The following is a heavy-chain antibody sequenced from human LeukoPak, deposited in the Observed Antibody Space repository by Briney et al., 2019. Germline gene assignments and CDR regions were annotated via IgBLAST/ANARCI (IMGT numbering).Heavy chain of an antibody. J-gene: IGHJ4*02. CDR1: GGSISSGGYY. D-gene: IGHD6-13*01. V-gene: IGHV4-30-2*01. CDR2: IYHSGST. CDR3: ARGIGERYSSSWYYFDY. Sequence: SQTLSLTCTVSGGSISSGGYYWSWIRQPPGKGLEWIGYIYHSGSTNYNPSLKSRVTISVDKSKNQFSLKLSSVTAADTAVYYCARGIGERYSSSWYYFDYWGQGTLVTVSS.